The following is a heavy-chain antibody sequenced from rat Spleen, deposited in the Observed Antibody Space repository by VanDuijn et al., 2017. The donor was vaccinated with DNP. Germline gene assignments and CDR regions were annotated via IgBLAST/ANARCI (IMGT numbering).Heavy chain of an antibody. CDR1: GFTFSDYA. D-gene: IGHD5-1*01. CDR3: TRDIGLGPGVY. CDR2: IIYDGSST. J-gene: IGHJ2*01. Sequence: EVQLVESGGGLVQPGRSLKLSCAASGFTFSDYAMAWVRQAPKKGLEWVATIIYDGSSTYYRDSMKGRFTISRDNAKSTLYLQMNSLRSEDTATYYCTRDIGLGPGVYWGQGVMVTVSS. V-gene: IGHV5-17*01.